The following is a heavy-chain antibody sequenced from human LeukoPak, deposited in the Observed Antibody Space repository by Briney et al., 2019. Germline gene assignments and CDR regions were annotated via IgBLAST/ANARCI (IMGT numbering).Heavy chain of an antibody. V-gene: IGHV4-59*01. CDR3: ARTRYYYDSSGYRVLEYFQH. J-gene: IGHJ1*01. Sequence: SETLSLTCTVSGGSISSYYWSWIRQPPGKGLEWIGYIYYSGSTNYNPSLKSRVTISVDTSKNQFSPKLSSVTAADTAVYYCARTRYYYDSSGYRVLEYFQHWGQGTLVTVSS. CDR1: GGSISSYY. CDR2: IYYSGST. D-gene: IGHD3-22*01.